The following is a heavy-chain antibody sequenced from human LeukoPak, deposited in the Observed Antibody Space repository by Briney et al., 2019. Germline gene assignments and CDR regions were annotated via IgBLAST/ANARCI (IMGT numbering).Heavy chain of an antibody. CDR1: GFRFSDYW. V-gene: IGHV3-74*01. CDR2: ISTDGTST. J-gene: IGHJ4*02. CDR3: ARFSSAGEDY. D-gene: IGHD2-15*01. Sequence: GGSLRLSCAASGFRFSDYWMFWVRQAPGKGPVWVSHISTDGTSTTYADSVKGRFTISRDNAKNTMYLHMNSLRVEDTAVYYCARFSSAGEDYCGQGTLVTVSS.